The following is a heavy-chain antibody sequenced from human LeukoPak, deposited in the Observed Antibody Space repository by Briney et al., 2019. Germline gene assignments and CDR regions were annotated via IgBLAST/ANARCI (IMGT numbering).Heavy chain of an antibody. CDR3: ARHDYRNWFDP. CDR2: IYYSGTT. V-gene: IGHV4-59*08. J-gene: IGHJ5*02. Sequence: PSETLTLICTVSGGSISSYYRSWIRQPPGKGLEWIGYIYYSGTTNYNPSLKSRVTISVDTSKNQFSLKLSSVTAADTAVYYCARHDYRNWFDPWGQGTLVTVSS. D-gene: IGHD4-11*01. CDR1: GGSISSYY.